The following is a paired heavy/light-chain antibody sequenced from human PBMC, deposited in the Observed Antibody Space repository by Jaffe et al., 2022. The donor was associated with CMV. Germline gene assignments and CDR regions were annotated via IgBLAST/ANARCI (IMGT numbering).Heavy chain of an antibody. V-gene: IGHV1-18*01. D-gene: IGHD4-4*01. J-gene: IGHJ2*01. CDR3: AREATGIYWYFDL. CDR2: VSAYNGKT. CDR1: GYTFTTYG. Sequence: QVQLVQSGGEVKKPGASVKVSCKASGYTFTTYGITWVRQAPGQGLEWMGWVSAYNGKTNYAQKFQGRVTMTTDTSTTTAYMELKSLTSDDTAVYYCAREATGIYWYFDLWGRGTLVTVSS.
Light chain of an antibody. J-gene: IGKJ4*01. Sequence: EIVLTQSPGTLSLSPGERATLSCRASQSVRSSYLAWYQQKPGQAPRLLIYGASSRATGIPDRFSGSGSGTDFTLTISRLEPEDFAVYYCQQYGTSVLTLGGGTKVEIK. CDR2: GAS. CDR3: QQYGTSVLT. CDR1: QSVRSSY. V-gene: IGKV3-20*01.